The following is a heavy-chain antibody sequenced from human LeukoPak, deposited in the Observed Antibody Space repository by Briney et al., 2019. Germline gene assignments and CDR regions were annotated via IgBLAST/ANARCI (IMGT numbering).Heavy chain of an antibody. CDR2: INHSGST. V-gene: IGHV4-34*01. CDR3: AKDRDSGWAGPSL. Sequence: KPSETLSLTCAVYGGSFSGYYWSWIRQPPGKGLEWIGEINHSGSTNYNPSLKSRVTISVDTSKNQFSLKLSSVTAADTAVYYCAKDRDSGWAGPSLWGQGTLVTVSS. CDR1: GGSFSGYY. D-gene: IGHD6-19*01. J-gene: IGHJ4*02.